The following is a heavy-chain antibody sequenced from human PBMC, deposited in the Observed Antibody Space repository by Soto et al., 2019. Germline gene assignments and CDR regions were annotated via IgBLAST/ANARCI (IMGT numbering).Heavy chain of an antibody. CDR1: GGSVTSGEDY. CDR2: ISKSGST. Sequence: PSETLSLTCTVSGGSVTSGEDYWSWIRQSPGKGLEWIGYISKSGSTGYNPSLKTRLSMSVDRSKNQFALRLTSVTAADTAVYFCATESGSTYGYFDYWGQGTQVTVSS. V-gene: IGHV4-30-4*01. J-gene: IGHJ4*02. D-gene: IGHD5-18*01. CDR3: ATESGSTYGYFDY.